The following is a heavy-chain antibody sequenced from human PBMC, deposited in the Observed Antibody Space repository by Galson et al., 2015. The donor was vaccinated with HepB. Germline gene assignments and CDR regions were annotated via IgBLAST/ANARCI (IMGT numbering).Heavy chain of an antibody. CDR1: GDSVSSNSAA. CDR2: TYYRSKWYN. Sequence: CAISGDSVSSNSAAWNWIRQSPSRGLEWLGRTYYRSKWYNDYAVSVKSRITINPDTSKNQFSLQLNSVTPEDTAVYYCARIMRQQLDPRTGAFDIWGQGTMVTVSS. J-gene: IGHJ3*02. D-gene: IGHD6-13*01. V-gene: IGHV6-1*01. CDR3: ARIMRQQLDPRTGAFDI.